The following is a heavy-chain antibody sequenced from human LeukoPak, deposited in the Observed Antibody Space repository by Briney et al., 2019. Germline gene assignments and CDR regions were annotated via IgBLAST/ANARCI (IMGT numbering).Heavy chain of an antibody. CDR1: GGTFSSYA. D-gene: IGHD3-22*01. CDR3: ARYYYDSSGPLQH. CDR2: IIPILGIA. J-gene: IGHJ1*01. V-gene: IGHV1-69*04. Sequence: SVKVSCKASGGTFSSYAISWVRQAPGQGLEWMGRIIPILGIANYAQKFQGRVTITADKSTSTAYMELSSLRSEDTAVYYCARYYYDSSGPLQHWGQGTLVTVSS.